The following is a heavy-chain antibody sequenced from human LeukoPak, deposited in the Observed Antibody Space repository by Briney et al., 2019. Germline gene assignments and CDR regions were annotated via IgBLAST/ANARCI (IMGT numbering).Heavy chain of an antibody. V-gene: IGHV4-34*01. CDR1: GGSFSGYY. CDR2: INHSGST. Sequence: SETLSLTCAVYGGSFSGYYWSWIRQPPGKGLEWIGEINHSGSTNYNPSLKSRVTISVDTSKNQFSLKLSSVTAADTAVYYCARRTVGAVGYYYYGMDVWGQGTTVTVSS. CDR3: ARRTVGAVGYYYYGMDV. D-gene: IGHD2-15*01. J-gene: IGHJ6*02.